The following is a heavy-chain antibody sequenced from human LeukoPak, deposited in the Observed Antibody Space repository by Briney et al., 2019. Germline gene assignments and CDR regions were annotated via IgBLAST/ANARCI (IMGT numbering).Heavy chain of an antibody. CDR3: AREKSSTSSLYYYYYMDV. D-gene: IGHD2-2*01. CDR2: IYSGGST. J-gene: IGHJ6*03. Sequence: GGSLRLSCAASGFTVSSNYMSWVRQAPGKGLEWVSVIYSGGSTYYADSVKGRFTISRDNSKNTLYLQMSSLRSEDTAVYYCAREKSSTSSLYYYYYMDVWGKGTTVTVSS. V-gene: IGHV3-53*05. CDR1: GFTVSSNY.